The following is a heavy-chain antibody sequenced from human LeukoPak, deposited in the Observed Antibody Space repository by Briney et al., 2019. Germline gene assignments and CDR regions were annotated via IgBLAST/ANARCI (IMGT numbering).Heavy chain of an antibody. CDR1: GFTFSSYA. J-gene: IGHJ5*02. CDR3: ASSPFCSSTSCPPAP. V-gene: IGHV3-30-3*01. D-gene: IGHD2-2*01. CDR2: ISYDGSNK. Sequence: GGSLRLSCAASGFTFSSYAMHWVRQAPGKGLEWVAVISYDGSNKYYADSVKGRFTISRDNSKNTLYLQMNSLRAEDTAVYYWASSPFCSSTSCPPAPWGQGTLVTVSS.